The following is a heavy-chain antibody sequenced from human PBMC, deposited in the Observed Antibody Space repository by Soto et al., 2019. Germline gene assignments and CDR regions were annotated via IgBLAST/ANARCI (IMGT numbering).Heavy chain of an antibody. D-gene: IGHD3-22*01. CDR3: ATEFYSNGYNY. CDR1: GGSISSGGYS. CDR2: IYHSGST. J-gene: IGHJ4*02. Sequence: PSETLSLTCAVSGGSISSGGYSWSWIRQPPGKGLEWIGYIYHSGSTYYNPSLKSRVTISVDRSKNQFSLKLSSVTAADTAVYYCATEFYSNGYNYWGLGTLVTVSS. V-gene: IGHV4-30-2*01.